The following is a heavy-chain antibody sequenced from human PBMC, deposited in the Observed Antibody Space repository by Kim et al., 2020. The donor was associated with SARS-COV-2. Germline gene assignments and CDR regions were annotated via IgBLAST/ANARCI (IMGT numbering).Heavy chain of an antibody. CDR3: ARGGRTAKTYYYDSRFRVDAFDI. CDR1: GGSFSGYY. Sequence: SETLSLTCAVYGGSFSGYYWSWIRQPPGKGLEWIGEINHSGSTNYNPSLKSRVTISVDTSKNQFSLKLSSVTAADTAVYYCARGGRTAKTYYYDSRFRVDAFDIWGQGTMVTVSS. J-gene: IGHJ3*02. V-gene: IGHV4-34*01. CDR2: INHSGST. D-gene: IGHD3-22*01.